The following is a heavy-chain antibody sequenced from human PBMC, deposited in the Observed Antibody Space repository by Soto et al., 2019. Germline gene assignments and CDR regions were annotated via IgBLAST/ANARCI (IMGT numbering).Heavy chain of an antibody. V-gene: IGHV3-23*01. J-gene: IGHJ4*02. CDR3: AKDPNYDFWSGFSAVYFDY. CDR1: GFSFSSFA. CDR2: VSGRGGDT. D-gene: IGHD3-3*01. Sequence: EVHLLQSGGGLVQPGGSLRLSCAASGFSFSSFALSWVRQSPGKGLEWVAAVSGRGGDTYYANSVKGRFTISRDNSQNTLFLQMNSLRAEDSAIYYCAKDPNYDFWSGFSAVYFDYWGQATLVTVSS.